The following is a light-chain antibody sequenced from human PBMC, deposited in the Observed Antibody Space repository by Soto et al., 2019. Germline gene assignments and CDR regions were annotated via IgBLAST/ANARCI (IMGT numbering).Light chain of an antibody. CDR2: DVT. CDR3: TSYTSSITYV. V-gene: IGLV2-14*03. CDR1: SSDVGGYNF. J-gene: IGLJ1*01. Sequence: QSALTQPASGLGSPGQSITISCTGTSSDVGGYNFVSWYQHHPGKAPKLIIYDVTNRPSGISNRFSGSKSGNTASLTISGLQAEDEADYYCTSYTSSITYVFGTGTKLTVL.